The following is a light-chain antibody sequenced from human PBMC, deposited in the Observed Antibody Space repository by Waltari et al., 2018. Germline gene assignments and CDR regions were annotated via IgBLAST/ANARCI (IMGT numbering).Light chain of an antibody. Sequence: QSVLTQPPSVSGAPGQRVAISCTGSSSHIGAGYDVPWYQQLPRTAPKLLIYGNNNRPSGVPDRFFGSTYGTSASLAITGLQAEDEADYYCQSYDTSLSVVFGGGTKLTVL. CDR2: GNN. CDR3: QSYDTSLSVV. CDR1: SSHIGAGYD. J-gene: IGLJ3*02. V-gene: IGLV1-40*01.